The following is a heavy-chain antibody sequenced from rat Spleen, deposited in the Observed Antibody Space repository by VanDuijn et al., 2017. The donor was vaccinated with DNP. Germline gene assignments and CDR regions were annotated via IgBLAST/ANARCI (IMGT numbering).Heavy chain of an antibody. D-gene: IGHD1-6*01. Sequence: EVKLVESGGGLVQPGRSVKLSCAASGFNLKDYWMAWVRQAPGKGLEWIGEMNKDSSTINYIPSLKDKFTISRDNAQNTLYLQRSKLGSEDTDIYYCKREGLRGSDYWGQGVMVTVSS. J-gene: IGHJ2*01. CDR3: KREGLRGSDY. CDR1: GFNLKDYW. V-gene: IGHV4-2*01. CDR2: MNKDSSTI.